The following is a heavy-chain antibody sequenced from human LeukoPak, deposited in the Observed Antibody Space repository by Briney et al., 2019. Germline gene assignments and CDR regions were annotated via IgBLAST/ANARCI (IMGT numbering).Heavy chain of an antibody. Sequence: QTGGSLRLSRAASGFTFSSYAMSWVRQAPGKGLEWVAVISYDGSNKYYADSVKGRFTISRDNSKNTLYLQMNSLRAEDTAVYYCARDVYYAWGQGTLVTVSS. CDR3: ARDVYYA. CDR1: GFTFSSYA. D-gene: IGHD3-10*01. CDR2: ISYDGSNK. V-gene: IGHV3-30-3*01. J-gene: IGHJ5*02.